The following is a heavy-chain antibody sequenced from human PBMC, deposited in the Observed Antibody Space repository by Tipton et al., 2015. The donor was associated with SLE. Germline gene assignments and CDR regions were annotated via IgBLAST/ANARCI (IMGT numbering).Heavy chain of an antibody. CDR2: ISWNSGSI. V-gene: IGHV3-9*01. Sequence: SLRLSCAASGFTFDDYAMHWVRQAPGKGLEWVSGISWNSGSIGYADSVKGRFTTSRDNAKNSLYLPMNSLRAGDTALYSCAKDYSRAGTRTAFVDYWGKGPLFTVSS. D-gene: IGHD2-15*01. CDR1: GFTFDDYA. CDR3: AKDYSRAGTRTAFVDY. J-gene: IGHJ4*02.